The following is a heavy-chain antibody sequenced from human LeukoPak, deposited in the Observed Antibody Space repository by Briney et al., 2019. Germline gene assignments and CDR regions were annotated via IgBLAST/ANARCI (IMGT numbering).Heavy chain of an antibody. CDR3: ARSPGDYGSGSSDY. V-gene: IGHV4-59*01. D-gene: IGHD3-10*01. CDR2: IYYSWST. Sequence: SETLSLTCTVSGGSISSYYWSWLRQPPGKGLEWVGYIYYSWSTNYNPSLKSRVPISVDTSKNQFSLKLSSVTAADTAVYYCARSPGDYGSGSSDYWGQGTLVTVSS. CDR1: GGSISSYY. J-gene: IGHJ4*02.